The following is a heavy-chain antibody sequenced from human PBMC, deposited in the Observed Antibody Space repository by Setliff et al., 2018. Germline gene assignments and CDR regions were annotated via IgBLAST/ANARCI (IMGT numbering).Heavy chain of an antibody. CDR3: ARANSGWYLRGYFDY. CDR1: GYTFTGYY. CDR2: INPNSGGT. Sequence: ASVKVSCKASGYTFTGYYMHWVRQAPGQGLEWMGWINPNSGGTNYAQKFQGWVTMTRDTSISTAYMELSRLRSDDTAVYYCARANSGWYLRGYFDYWGQGTLVTVSS. D-gene: IGHD6-19*01. V-gene: IGHV1-2*04. J-gene: IGHJ4*02.